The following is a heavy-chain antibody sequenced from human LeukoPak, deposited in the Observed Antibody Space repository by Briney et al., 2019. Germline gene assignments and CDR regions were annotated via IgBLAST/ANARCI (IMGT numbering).Heavy chain of an antibody. Sequence: SETLSLTCTVSGGSISSYYWSWIRRPPGKGLEWIGYIYYSGSTNYNPSLKSRVTISVDTSKNQFSLKLSSVTAADTAVYYCARSLPAAMVDLFDYWGQGTLVTVSS. CDR2: IYYSGST. V-gene: IGHV4-59*01. CDR3: ARSLPAAMVDLFDY. D-gene: IGHD2-2*01. CDR1: GGSISSYY. J-gene: IGHJ4*02.